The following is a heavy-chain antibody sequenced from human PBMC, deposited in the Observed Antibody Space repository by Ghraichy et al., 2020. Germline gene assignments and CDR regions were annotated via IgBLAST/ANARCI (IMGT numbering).Heavy chain of an antibody. D-gene: IGHD3-10*01. CDR3: ASNYYGSGSYIEPFDY. Sequence: SETLSLTCTVSGGSISSYYWSWIRQPPGKGLEWIGYIYYSGSTNYNPSLKSRVTISVDTSKNQFSLKLSSVTAADTAVYYCASNYYGSGSYIEPFDYWGQGTLVTVSS. CDR1: GGSISSYY. J-gene: IGHJ4*02. V-gene: IGHV4-59*08. CDR2: IYYSGST.